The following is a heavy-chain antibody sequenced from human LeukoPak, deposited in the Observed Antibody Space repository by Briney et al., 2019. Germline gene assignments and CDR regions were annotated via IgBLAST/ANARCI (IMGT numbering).Heavy chain of an antibody. CDR1: GFTFSSYS. CDR3: ARDWGITMVRGVIRF. V-gene: IGHV3-21*01. Sequence: GGSLRLSCAASGFTFSSYSMNWVRQAPGKGLEWVSSISSSSSYIYYADSVKGRFTISRDNSKNTLYLQMNSLRAEDTAVYYCARDWGITMVRGVIRFWGQGTLVTVSS. CDR2: ISSSSSYI. D-gene: IGHD3-10*01. J-gene: IGHJ4*02.